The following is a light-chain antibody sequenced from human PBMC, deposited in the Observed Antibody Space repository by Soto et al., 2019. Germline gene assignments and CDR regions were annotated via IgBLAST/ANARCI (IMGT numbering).Light chain of an antibody. Sequence: EIMLTQSPVTLSLSPGEGATLSCRASQSVAGSYLAWYQQKPGRTPRLLIYGASNRATGIPDRFSGSGSGTEFTLTINRLEPEDFAVYYCQQYGVSPRTFGQGTKVEIK. CDR1: QSVAGSY. V-gene: IGKV3-20*01. CDR2: GAS. J-gene: IGKJ1*01. CDR3: QQYGVSPRT.